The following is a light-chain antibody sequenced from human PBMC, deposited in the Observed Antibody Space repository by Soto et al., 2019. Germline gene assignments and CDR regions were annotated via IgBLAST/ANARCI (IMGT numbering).Light chain of an antibody. V-gene: IGLV2-23*02. J-gene: IGLJ3*02. CDR2: EVS. CDR3: CSYASSSTWV. Sequence: QAVVTQPASVSGSPGQSITISCTGTSSDAGSYNLVSWYQQHPGKAPKLMIYEVSKRPSGVSNRFSGSKSGNTASLTISGLQAEDEADYYCCSYASSSTWVFGGGTKLTVL. CDR1: SSDAGSYNL.